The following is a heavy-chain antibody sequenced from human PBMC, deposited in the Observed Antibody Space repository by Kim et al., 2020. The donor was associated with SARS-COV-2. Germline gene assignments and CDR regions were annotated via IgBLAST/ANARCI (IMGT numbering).Heavy chain of an antibody. D-gene: IGHD1-7*01. V-gene: IGHV4-4*07. J-gene: IGHJ4*02. CDR1: GGSINNYY. CDR2: VTTSWDT. CDR3: VRDQNYNWNYDSFDY. Sequence: SETLSLTCTVSGGSINNYYWSWVRQPAGKGLEWIGRVTTSWDTNFNPSLRSRVTMSVDTSKNQFSLNLISVTAADAAVYYCVRDQNYNWNYDSFDYWGQGSLVTVSS.